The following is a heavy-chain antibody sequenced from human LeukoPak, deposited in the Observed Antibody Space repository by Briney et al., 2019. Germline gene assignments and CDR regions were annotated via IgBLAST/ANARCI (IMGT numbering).Heavy chain of an antibody. Sequence: ASVKVSCKASGYTFTSYGISWVRQAPGQGLEWMGWISAYNGNTNYAQKLQGRVTMTTDTSTSTAYMELRSLRSDDTAVYYCARDLTAAAGTKWFDPWGQGTLVTVSS. D-gene: IGHD6-13*01. V-gene: IGHV1-18*01. CDR1: GYTFTSYG. J-gene: IGHJ5*02. CDR3: ARDLTAAAGTKWFDP. CDR2: ISAYNGNT.